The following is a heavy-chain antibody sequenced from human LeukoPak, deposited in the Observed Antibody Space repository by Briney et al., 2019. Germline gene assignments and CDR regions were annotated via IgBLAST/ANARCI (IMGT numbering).Heavy chain of an antibody. V-gene: IGHV4-59*01. CDR2: IYYSGST. CDR1: GGSISSYY. CDR3: ARVWGENYYYYYMDV. J-gene: IGHJ6*03. Sequence: SETRSLTCTVSGGSISSYYWSWIRQPPGKGLEWIGYIYYSGSTNYNPSLKSRVTISVDTSKNQFSLKLSSVTAADTAVYYCARVWGENYYYYYMDVWGKGTTVTVSS. D-gene: IGHD3-16*01.